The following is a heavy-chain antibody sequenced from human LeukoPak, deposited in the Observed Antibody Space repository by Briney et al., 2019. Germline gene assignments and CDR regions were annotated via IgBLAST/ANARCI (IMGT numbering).Heavy chain of an antibody. CDR2: ISYDGSNK. D-gene: IGHD3-10*01. Sequence: GGFLRLSCAASGFTFSSYGMHWVRQAPGKGLEWVAVISYDGSNKYYADSVKGRFTISRDNSKNTLYLQMNSLRAEDTAVYYCATGEVMGYWGQGALVTVSS. J-gene: IGHJ4*02. V-gene: IGHV3-30*03. CDR3: ATGEVMGY. CDR1: GFTFSSYG.